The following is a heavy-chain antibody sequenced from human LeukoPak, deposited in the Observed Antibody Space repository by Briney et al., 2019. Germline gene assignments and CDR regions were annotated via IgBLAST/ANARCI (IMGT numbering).Heavy chain of an antibody. CDR2: VKSDGSVT. J-gene: IGHJ4*02. CDR3: ARDGFLGPVTAYLDY. V-gene: IGHV3-74*01. CDR1: GFTFGSYA. D-gene: IGHD3/OR15-3a*01. Sequence: PGGSLRLSCAASGFTFGSYAMHWVRQAPGKRLVWVSRVKSDGSVTSYADSVKGRFTISRDNARSTLYLQMNSLRAEDTAVYYCARDGFLGPVTAYLDYWGQGTPVTVSS.